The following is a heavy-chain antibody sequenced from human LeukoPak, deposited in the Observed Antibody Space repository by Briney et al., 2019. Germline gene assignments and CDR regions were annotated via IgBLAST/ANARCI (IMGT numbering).Heavy chain of an antibody. J-gene: IGHJ4*02. CDR2: INSDGSST. CDR1: GFTFSSYW. Sequence: PGGSLRLSCAASGFTFSSYWMHWVRQAPGKGLVWVSRINSDGSSTSYADSVKGRFTISRDNAKNTLYLQMNNLRAEDTAVYYCTRDRWGKYYFDYWGQGTLVTVSS. CDR3: TRDRWGKYYFDY. D-gene: IGHD7-27*01. V-gene: IGHV3-74*01.